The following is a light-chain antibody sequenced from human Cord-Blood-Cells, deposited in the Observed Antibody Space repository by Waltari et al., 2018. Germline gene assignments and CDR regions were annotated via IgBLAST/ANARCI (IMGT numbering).Light chain of an antibody. Sequence: DIVMTQSPLSLPVTPGEPASISCRSSQSLLHSNGSNYFDWYLQKPGQSPQLLIYLGSNRASGVPDRFSGSGSGTDFTLKISRVEAEDVGVYYCMQALQTPPTFGQGTKVEIK. CDR3: MQALQTPPT. V-gene: IGKV2-28*01. CDR1: QSLLHSNGSNY. J-gene: IGKJ1*01. CDR2: LGS.